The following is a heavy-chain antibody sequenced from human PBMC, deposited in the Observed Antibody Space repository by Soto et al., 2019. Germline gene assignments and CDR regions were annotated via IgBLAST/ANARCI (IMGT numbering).Heavy chain of an antibody. J-gene: IGHJ6*02. D-gene: IGHD2-2*01. CDR1: GGTFSSYA. V-gene: IGHV1-69*12. CDR3: ARGGLNVLVLYYYYGMDV. Sequence: QVQLVQSGAEVKKPGSSVKVSCKASGGTFSSYAISWVRQAPGQGLEWMGGIIPIFGTANYAQKFQGRVTITADESKSTAYMELSSLRSEDTAVYYCARGGLNVLVLYYYYGMDVWGQGTTVTVSS. CDR2: IIPIFGTA.